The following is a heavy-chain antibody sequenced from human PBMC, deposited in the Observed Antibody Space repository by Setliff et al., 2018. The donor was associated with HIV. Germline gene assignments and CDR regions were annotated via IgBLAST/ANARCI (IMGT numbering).Heavy chain of an antibody. CDR3: ARGGDPPYYFLGMDV. D-gene: IGHD2-21*02. CDR2: FTSYNNKA. Sequence: ASVKVSCKISGFLMTAYGINWVRQAPGQGPEWMGWFTSYNNKADFAPKCQGRVTLTTDTFTSTAYMELRSLRSDDTAVYYCARGGDPPYYFLGMDVWGQGTSVTVSS. CDR1: GFLMTAYG. V-gene: IGHV1-18*01. J-gene: IGHJ6*02.